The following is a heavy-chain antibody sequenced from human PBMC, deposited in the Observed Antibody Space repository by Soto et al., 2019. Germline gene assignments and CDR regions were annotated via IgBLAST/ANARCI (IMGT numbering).Heavy chain of an antibody. CDR2: ISAYNGNT. D-gene: IGHD6-13*01. CDR3: ARVAGIAAAGDYFDY. Sequence: RASVKVSCKASGYTFTSYGISWVRQAPGQGLEWMGWISAYNGNTNYAQKLQGRVTMTTDTSTSTAYMELRSLRSDDTAVYYCARVAGIAAAGDYFDYWGQGTLVTVSS. CDR1: GYTFTSYG. V-gene: IGHV1-18*01. J-gene: IGHJ4*02.